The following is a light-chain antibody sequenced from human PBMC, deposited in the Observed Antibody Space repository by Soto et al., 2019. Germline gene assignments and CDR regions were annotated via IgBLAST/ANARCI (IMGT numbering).Light chain of an antibody. CDR3: TSYTGTTWV. J-gene: IGLJ3*02. Sequence: QSALTQPASVSGSPGQSITISCTGTSSDVGDYNYVSWYQQHPNKAPKLIIYEVSNRPSGVSNRFSGSKSGNTASLTISGLQAEDEADYYCTSYTGTTWVFGGGTKVTVL. V-gene: IGLV2-14*01. CDR2: EVS. CDR1: SSDVGDYNY.